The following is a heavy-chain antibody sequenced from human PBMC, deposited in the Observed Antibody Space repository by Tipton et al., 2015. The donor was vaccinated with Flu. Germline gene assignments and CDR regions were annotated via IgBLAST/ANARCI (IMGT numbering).Heavy chain of an antibody. CDR1: GFTFRSYG. CDR3: ARAIAAAGSY. CDR2: ISSDRTDI. D-gene: IGHD6-13*01. V-gene: IGHV3-33*08. J-gene: IGHJ4*02. Sequence: SLRLSCAASGFTFRSYGLHWVRQAPGKGLEWVAAISSDRTDIYYGDSVKGRFTISRDNSKNSLYLQMNSLRAEDTAFYYCARAIAAAGSYWGQGTLVTVSS.